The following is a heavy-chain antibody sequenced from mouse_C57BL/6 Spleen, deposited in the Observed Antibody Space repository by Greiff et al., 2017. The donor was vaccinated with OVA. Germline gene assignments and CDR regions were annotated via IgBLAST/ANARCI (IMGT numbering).Heavy chain of an antibody. CDR3: AKNEGGYDGYFDY. CDR1: GFSLTSYG. J-gene: IGHJ2*01. CDR2: IWRGGST. V-gene: IGHV2-5*01. D-gene: IGHD2-3*01. Sequence: QVQLQQSGPGLVQPSQSLSITCTVSGFSLTSYGVHWVRQSPGKGLEWLGVIWRGGSTDYNAAFMSRLSITKDNSKSQVFFKMNSLQADDTAIYYCAKNEGGYDGYFDYWGQGTTLTVSS.